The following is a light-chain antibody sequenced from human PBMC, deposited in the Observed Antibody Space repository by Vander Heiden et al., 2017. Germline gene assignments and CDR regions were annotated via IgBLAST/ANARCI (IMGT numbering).Light chain of an antibody. J-gene: IGLJ2*01. V-gene: IGLV1-40*01. CDR3: QSYDNSLTAVV. CDR2: HNS. Sequence: QSVLTQPPSVSRTPGQRVTISCTGSRSNIGAGYDVNWYHQTPGTAPKLLIYHNSNRPSGVPDRYSGSKSGTSASLAITGLQAEDEADYYCQSYDNSLTAVVFGGGTKLTVL. CDR1: RSNIGAGYD.